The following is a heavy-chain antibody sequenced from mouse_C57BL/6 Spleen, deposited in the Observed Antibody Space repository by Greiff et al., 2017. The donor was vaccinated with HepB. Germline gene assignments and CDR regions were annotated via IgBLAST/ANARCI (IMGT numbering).Heavy chain of an antibody. CDR2: IDPETGGT. Sequence: VQLQQSGAELVRPGASVTLSCKASGYTFTDYEMHWVKQTPVHGLEWIGAIDPETGGTAYNQKFKGKAILTADKSSSTAYMELRSLTSEDSAVYYCTRSGPYCYGSSIYWYFDVWGTGTTVTVSS. D-gene: IGHD1-1*01. CDR3: TRSGPYCYGSSIYWYFDV. J-gene: IGHJ1*03. V-gene: IGHV1-15*01. CDR1: GYTFTDYE.